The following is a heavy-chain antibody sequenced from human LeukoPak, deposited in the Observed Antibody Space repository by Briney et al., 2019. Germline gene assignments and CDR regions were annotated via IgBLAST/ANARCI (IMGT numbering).Heavy chain of an antibody. J-gene: IGHJ3*02. CDR2: ISSSSSYT. V-gene: IGHV3-11*03. Sequence: SGGSLRLSCAASGFTFSDYYMSWIRQAPGKGLEWVSCISSSSSYTNYADSVKGRFTISRDNAKNSLYLQMNSLRAEDTAVYYCARLGVDAFDIWGQGTMVTVSS. CDR3: ARLGVDAFDI. CDR1: GFTFSDYY.